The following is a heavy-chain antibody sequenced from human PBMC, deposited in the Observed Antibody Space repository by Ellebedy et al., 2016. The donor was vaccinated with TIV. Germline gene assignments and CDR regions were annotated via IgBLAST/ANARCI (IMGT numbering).Heavy chain of an antibody. J-gene: IGHJ6*03. CDR2: IIPILGIA. CDR1: GGTFSSYA. Sequence: SVKVSCXASGGTFSSYAISWVRQAPGQGLEWMGRIIPILGIANYAQKFQGRVTITADKSTSTAYMELSSLRSEDTAVYYCARVPYYYGSGSAVGYYMDVWGKGTTVTVSS. CDR3: ARVPYYYGSGSAVGYYMDV. D-gene: IGHD3-10*01. V-gene: IGHV1-69*04.